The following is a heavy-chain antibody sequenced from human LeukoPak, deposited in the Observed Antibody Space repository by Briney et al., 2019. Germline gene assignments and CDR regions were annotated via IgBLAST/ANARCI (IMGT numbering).Heavy chain of an antibody. CDR1: GASVSSSNDY. CDR3: ARDYCTTTRCYPNYFDY. Sequence: SQILCGNSTDSGASVSSSNDYYSWIRQPPGKRLERIGYIYYSGSTNYNPSLKSRVTISVDTSKNQFSLKLTSVTAADTAVYYCARDYCTTTRCYPNYFDYWGQGTLVTVSS. D-gene: IGHD2-2*01. CDR2: IYYSGST. V-gene: IGHV4-61*01. J-gene: IGHJ4*02.